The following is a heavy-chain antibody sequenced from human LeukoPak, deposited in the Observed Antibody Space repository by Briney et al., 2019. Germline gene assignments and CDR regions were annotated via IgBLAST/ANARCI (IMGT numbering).Heavy chain of an antibody. Sequence: ASVKVSCKASGYIFTAYYIHWVRQAPGQGLEWMGWINPNSGGTNYAQKFQGRVTMTRDTSISTAYMELSRLRSDDTAVYYCARDQNTDAFDIWGQGTMVTVSS. V-gene: IGHV1-2*02. CDR2: INPNSGGT. CDR3: ARDQNTDAFDI. J-gene: IGHJ3*02. CDR1: GYIFTAYY.